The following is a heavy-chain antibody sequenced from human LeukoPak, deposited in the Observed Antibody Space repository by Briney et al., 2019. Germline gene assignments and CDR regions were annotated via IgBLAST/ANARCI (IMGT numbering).Heavy chain of an antibody. J-gene: IGHJ4*02. CDR1: GFTFSNYN. D-gene: IGHD2-2*01. V-gene: IGHV3-48*01. CDR3: ARPYCSSTSCPTFDD. Sequence: GGSLRLSCAASGFTFSNYNMNWVRQAPGKGLEWVSYISSDGYTIFYADSVQGRFTISRGNAKNSLFLQMNSLRAEDTAMHYCARPYCSSTSCPTFDDWGQGTLVTVSS. CDR2: ISSDGYTI.